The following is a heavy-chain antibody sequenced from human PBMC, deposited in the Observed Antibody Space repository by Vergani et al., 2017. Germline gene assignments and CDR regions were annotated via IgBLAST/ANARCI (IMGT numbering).Heavy chain of an antibody. CDR1: EYSFGNYW. D-gene: IGHD1-1*01. V-gene: IGHV5-51*01. J-gene: IGHJ4*02. CDR2: IYPADSDT. Sequence: EVELVQSGPEMRKPGESLKISCKGSEYSFGNYWIGWVRQMPGKGLEWMGIIYPADSDTRYSPSSQGQVTISADKSISTAFRQWDSLKASDTALYYCARHTTYTDSWGQGTLVTVSS. CDR3: ARHTTYTDS.